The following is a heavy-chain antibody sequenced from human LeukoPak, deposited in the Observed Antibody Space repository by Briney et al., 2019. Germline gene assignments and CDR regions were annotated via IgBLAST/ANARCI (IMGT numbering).Heavy chain of an antibody. CDR1: GFTFSTYA. CDR2: ISTGSRNV. V-gene: IGHV3-21*01. J-gene: IGHJ2*01. CDR3: ARDSRTVTTHWSFDL. D-gene: IGHD4-17*01. Sequence: GGSLRLSCAASGFTFSTYAMSWVRQAPGKGLERVSSISTGSRNVYYADSVKGRFTISRDNAKNSLYLQMNSLRVEDTAVFYCARDSRTVTTHWSFDLWGRGTLVTVSS.